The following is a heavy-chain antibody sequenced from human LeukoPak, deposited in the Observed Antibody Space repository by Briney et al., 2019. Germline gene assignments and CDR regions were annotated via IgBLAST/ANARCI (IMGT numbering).Heavy chain of an antibody. CDR1: GGSINTYY. Sequence: PSETLSLTCTVSGGSINTYYWSWIRQPPGKGLEWIGHIYYSRVTMYNPSLKSRVTISIDTSKSQLSLKVNSVTAADTAVYYCARMGNPATVTADYWGQGTLVTVSS. CDR2: IYYSRVT. CDR3: ARMGNPATVTADY. D-gene: IGHD4-17*01. J-gene: IGHJ4*02. V-gene: IGHV4-59*08.